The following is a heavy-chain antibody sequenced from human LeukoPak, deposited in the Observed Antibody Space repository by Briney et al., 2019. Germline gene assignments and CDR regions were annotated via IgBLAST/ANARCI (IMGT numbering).Heavy chain of an antibody. CDR3: ARVRSEAAAGHLYRFDP. D-gene: IGHD6-13*01. CDR2: INHSGST. V-gene: IGHV4-34*01. J-gene: IGHJ5*02. CDR1: GGSFSGYY. Sequence: SETLSLTCAVYGGSFSGYYWSWIRQPPGKGLEWIGEINHSGSTNYNPSLKSRVTISVDTSKNQFSLKLSSVTATDTAVYYCARVRSEAAAGHLYRFDPWGQGTLVTVSS.